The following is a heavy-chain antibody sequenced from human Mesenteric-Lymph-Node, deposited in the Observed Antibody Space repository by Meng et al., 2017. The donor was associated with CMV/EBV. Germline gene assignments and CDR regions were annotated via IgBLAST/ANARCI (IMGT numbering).Heavy chain of an antibody. CDR3: ARVNVKEYSFWSAYYGMQRRGSEGNWFDP. D-gene: IGHD3-3*01. J-gene: IGHJ5*02. Sequence: SETLSLTCVVSGASISGNKWWSWVRQAPNKGLQWIGEISPSGDTRYNPSLKSRLIMSVDMFSNQLTLTLASVTAADTAVYFCARVNVKEYSFWSAYYGMQRRGSEGNWFDPWGQGTLVTVSS. V-gene: IGHV4/OR15-8*02. CDR1: GASISGNKW. CDR2: ISPSGDT.